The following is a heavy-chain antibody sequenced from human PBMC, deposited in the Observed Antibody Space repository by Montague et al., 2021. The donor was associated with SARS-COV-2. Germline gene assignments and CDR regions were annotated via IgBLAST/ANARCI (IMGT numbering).Heavy chain of an antibody. CDR2: INHSGTA. J-gene: IGHJ3*01. Sequence: SETLSLTCAVSGGSFSGYYWSWLRQSPRRGKERISEINHSGTANYNPSLKSRVSITVDTSKNQFTLNLTPVTAADTAMYYCAKEREVVRAARTLVAFDLWGQGTMVTVSS. CDR1: GGSFSGYY. CDR3: AKEREVVRAARTLVAFDL. D-gene: IGHD2-2*01. V-gene: IGHV4-34*01.